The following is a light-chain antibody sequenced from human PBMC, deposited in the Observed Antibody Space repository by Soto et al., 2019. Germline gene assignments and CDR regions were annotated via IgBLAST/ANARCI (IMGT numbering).Light chain of an antibody. V-gene: IGLV2-23*02. CDR3: CSYAGSSTLYV. CDR2: EVS. CDR1: SSDVGSYNL. Sequence: QSVLTQPASVSGSPGQSITISCTGTSSDVGSYNLVSWYQQHPGKAPKLMIYEVSKRPSGVSNRFSGSKSGNTASLTISGLQAEDEAVYDCCSYAGSSTLYVFGTGTKVIVL. J-gene: IGLJ1*01.